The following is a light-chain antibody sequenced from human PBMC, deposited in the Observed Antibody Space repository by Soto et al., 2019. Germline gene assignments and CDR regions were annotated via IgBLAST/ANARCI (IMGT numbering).Light chain of an antibody. CDR3: FSFTSTSTHV. CDR1: SSYMGAYDY. CDR2: DVN. J-gene: IGLJ1*01. V-gene: IGLV2-14*03. Sequence: SSLTRPASLSVSTRQSTTIACTGRSSYMGAYDYVSWFQQHPGKAPKRMISDVNNRPSGVSNRFSGSKSGNTAYLTISGLQVEDDAEYFCFSFTSTSTHVFGTGTKVTVL.